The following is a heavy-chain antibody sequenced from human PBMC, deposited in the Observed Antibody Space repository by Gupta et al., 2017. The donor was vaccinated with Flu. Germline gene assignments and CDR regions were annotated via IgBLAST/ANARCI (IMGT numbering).Heavy chain of an antibody. V-gene: IGHV3-48*03. J-gene: IGHJ4*02. CDR3: ARGHWDS. CDR1: GFTVSSYE. CDR2: ISSSGVT. Sequence: AASGFTVSSYEMNWVRLAPGKGLEWVAFISSSGVTYYTDSVKDRFTISRDNAKNSVHLQMHSLRAEDTAVYYCARGHWDSWGQGTLVTVSS.